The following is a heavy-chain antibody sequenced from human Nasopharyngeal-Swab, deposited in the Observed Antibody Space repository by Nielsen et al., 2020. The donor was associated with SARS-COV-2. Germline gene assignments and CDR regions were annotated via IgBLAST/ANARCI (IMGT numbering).Heavy chain of an antibody. Sequence: SVKVSCKASGCTFSSYAISWVRQAPGQGLEWMGSIIPILGIANYAQKFQGRVTITADKSTSTAYMELSSLRSEDTAVYYCARDPYYYDRNYGMDVWGQGTTVTVSS. CDR3: ARDPYYYDRNYGMDV. D-gene: IGHD3-22*01. CDR1: GCTFSSYA. V-gene: IGHV1-69*04. CDR2: IIPILGIA. J-gene: IGHJ6*02.